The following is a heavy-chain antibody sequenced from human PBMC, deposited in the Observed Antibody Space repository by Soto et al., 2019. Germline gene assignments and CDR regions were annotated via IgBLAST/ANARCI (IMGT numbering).Heavy chain of an antibody. CDR2: ISYDAKHK. J-gene: IGHJ4*02. V-gene: IGHV3-30*18. D-gene: IGHD3-3*01. CDR3: AKGAVQDLWSGYYNLFDY. Sequence: QVQLVESGGGVVQPGRSLRLSCAASGFTFSTYGMHWVRQAPGKGLEWVAVISYDAKHKYYADSLKGRFTISRDNSTNTLYLQMNSLRAEDTAVYYCAKGAVQDLWSGYYNLFDYWGQGTLVTVSS. CDR1: GFTFSTYG.